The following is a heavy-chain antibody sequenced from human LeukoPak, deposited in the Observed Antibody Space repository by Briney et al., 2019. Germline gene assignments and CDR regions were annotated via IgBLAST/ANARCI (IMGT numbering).Heavy chain of an antibody. CDR2: INHSGST. D-gene: IGHD3-9*01. CDR3: ARGGFVLRYFAPRNWFDP. J-gene: IGHJ5*02. V-gene: IGHV4-34*01. Sequence: PSETLSLTCAVYGGSFSGYYWSWIRQPPGKGLEWIGEINHSGSTNYNPSLKSRVTISVDTSKNQFSLKLSSVTAADTAVYYCARGGFVLRYFAPRNWFDPWGQGTLVTVSS. CDR1: GGSFSGYY.